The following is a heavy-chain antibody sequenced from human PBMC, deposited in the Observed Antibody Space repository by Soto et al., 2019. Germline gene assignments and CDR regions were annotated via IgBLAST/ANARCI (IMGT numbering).Heavy chain of an antibody. V-gene: IGHV3-23*01. CDR3: AEYSSSSWFVWFDP. D-gene: IGHD6-13*01. J-gene: IGHJ5*02. Sequence: EVQLLESGGGLVQPGGSLRLSCAASGFTFSSYAMSWVRQAPGKGLEWVSSISSSGTSTYYAGSVKGRFTISRGNSKKTLYLQLKSLRAEDAAVYYCAEYSSSSWFVWFDPWGQGTLVTVSS. CDR1: GFTFSSYA. CDR2: ISSSGTST.